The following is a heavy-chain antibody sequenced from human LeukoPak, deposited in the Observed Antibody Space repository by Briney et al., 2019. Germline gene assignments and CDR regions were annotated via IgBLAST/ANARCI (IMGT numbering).Heavy chain of an antibody. CDR2: IYYSGST. CDR3: ARVGGWFDP. J-gene: IGHJ5*02. Sequence: SETLSLTCTVSGGSISSSSYYWGWIRQPPGKGLEWIGSIYYSGSTYYNPSLKSRVTISVDTSKNQFSLKLGSVTAADTAVYYCARVGGWFDPWGQGTLVTVSS. V-gene: IGHV4-39*07. CDR1: GGSISSSSYY.